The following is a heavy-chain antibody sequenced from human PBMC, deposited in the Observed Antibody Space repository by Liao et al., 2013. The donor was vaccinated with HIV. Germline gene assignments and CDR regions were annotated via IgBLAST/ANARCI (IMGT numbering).Heavy chain of an antibody. J-gene: IGHJ3*02. CDR2: IYYSGST. D-gene: IGHD7-27*01. CDR3: ARDSHLGAFDI. V-gene: IGHV4-39*07. CDR1: GGSISSSSYY. Sequence: QLQLQESGPRLVKPSETLSLTCTVSGGSISSSSYYWGWIRQPPGKGLEWIGSIYYSGSTYHNPSLESRLTISIDTSKNQFSLKLSSVTAADTAVYYCARDSHLGAFDIWGQGTMVTVSS.